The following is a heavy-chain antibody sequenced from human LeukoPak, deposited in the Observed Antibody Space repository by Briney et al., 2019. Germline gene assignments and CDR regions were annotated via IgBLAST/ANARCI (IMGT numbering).Heavy chain of an antibody. CDR1: GGSISSYY. V-gene: IGHV4-59*12. J-gene: IGHJ4*02. Sequence: PSETLSLTCTVSGGSISSYYWSWIRQPPGKGLEWIGYIYYSGSTNYNPSLKSRVTISVDTSKNQFSLKLSSVTAADTAVYYCARVRPYDSSGYYPAFDYWGQGTLITVSS. CDR3: ARVRPYDSSGYYPAFDY. CDR2: IYYSGST. D-gene: IGHD3-22*01.